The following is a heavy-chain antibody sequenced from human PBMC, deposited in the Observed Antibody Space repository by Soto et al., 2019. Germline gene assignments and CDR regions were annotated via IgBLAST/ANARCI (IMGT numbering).Heavy chain of an antibody. Sequence: VASVKVSCKASGYTFTSYAMHWVRQAPGQRLEWMGWINAGNGNTKYSQKFQGRVTITRDTSASTAYMELSSLRSEDTAVYYCARDPSNCSGGSCYAPYYYYYYMDVSGKGTTVTVSS. J-gene: IGHJ6*03. D-gene: IGHD2-15*01. CDR2: INAGNGNT. CDR3: ARDPSNCSGGSCYAPYYYYYYMDV. V-gene: IGHV1-3*01. CDR1: GYTFTSYA.